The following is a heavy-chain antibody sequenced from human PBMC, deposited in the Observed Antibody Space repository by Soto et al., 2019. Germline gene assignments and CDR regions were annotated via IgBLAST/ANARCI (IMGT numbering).Heavy chain of an antibody. J-gene: IGHJ6*02. CDR1: GYTFTSYD. V-gene: IGHV1-8*01. D-gene: IGHD3-3*01. CDR3: ARNVILEWLSQAYYYYYGMDV. Sequence: ASVKVSCKASGYTFTSYDINWVRQATGQGLEWMGWMNPNSGNTGYAQKFQGRVTMTRNTSISTAYMELSSLRSEDTAVYYCARNVILEWLSQAYYYYYGMDVWGQGTTVTVSS. CDR2: MNPNSGNT.